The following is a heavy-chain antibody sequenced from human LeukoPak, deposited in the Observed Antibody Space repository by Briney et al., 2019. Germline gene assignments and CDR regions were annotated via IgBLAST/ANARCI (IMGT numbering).Heavy chain of an antibody. D-gene: IGHD1-26*01. J-gene: IGHJ5*02. CDR1: GYTFTGYY. CDR3: VRDMKRSRARWENLGFDP. CDR2: INPNSGGT. V-gene: IGHV1-2*02. Sequence: ASVKVSCKASGYTFTGYYMHWVRQAPGQGLEWMGWINPNSGGTNYAQKFQGRVTMTTDTSTSTAYMELRSLRSDDTAVYYCVRDMKRSRARWENLGFDPWGQGTLITVSS.